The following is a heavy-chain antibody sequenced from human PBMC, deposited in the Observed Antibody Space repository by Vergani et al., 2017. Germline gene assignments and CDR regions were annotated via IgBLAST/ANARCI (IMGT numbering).Heavy chain of an antibody. CDR1: GGSISSGSYY. D-gene: IGHD2-2*01. CDR2: IYTSGST. CDR3: ARVGYCSSTSCSNYYYYGMDV. J-gene: IGHJ6*02. V-gene: IGHV4-61*02. Sequence: QVQLQESGPGLVKPSETLSLTCTVSGGSISSGSYYWSWIRQPAGKGLEWIGRIYTSGSTNYNPSLKSRVTLSVDTSKNQFSLKLSSVTAADTAVYYCARVGYCSSTSCSNYYYYGMDVWGQGTTVTVSS.